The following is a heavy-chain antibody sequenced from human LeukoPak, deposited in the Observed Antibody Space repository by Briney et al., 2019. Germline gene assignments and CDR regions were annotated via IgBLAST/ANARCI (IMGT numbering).Heavy chain of an antibody. J-gene: IGHJ4*02. CDR1: GFTFISYG. D-gene: IGHD2-2*01. CDR3: AKGVKKDIVVVPGIYY. CDR2: IPYGGSNI. V-gene: IGHV3-30*02. Sequence: GGSLRLSCAASGFTFISYGMRCVRQAPGKGLEWGASIPYGGSNIYYADSVKCLFTISRDNSTHTLCMKMNSLGAAGPAVYYRAKGVKKDIVVVPGIYYWGEGTLVTVSP.